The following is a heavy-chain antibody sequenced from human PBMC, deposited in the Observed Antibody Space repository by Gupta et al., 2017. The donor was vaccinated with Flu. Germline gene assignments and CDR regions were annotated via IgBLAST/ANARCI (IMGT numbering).Heavy chain of an antibody. D-gene: IGHD3-22*01. Sequence: QVQLQESGPGLVKPSETLSLTCTVSGGSISSYYWSWIRQPPGKGLEWIGYIYYSGSTNYNPSLKSRVTISVDTSKNQFSLKLSSVTAADTAVYYWARAPYDSSFDYWGQGTLVTVSS. J-gene: IGHJ4*02. CDR3: ARAPYDSSFDY. CDR2: IYYSGST. CDR1: GGSISSYY. V-gene: IGHV4-59*01.